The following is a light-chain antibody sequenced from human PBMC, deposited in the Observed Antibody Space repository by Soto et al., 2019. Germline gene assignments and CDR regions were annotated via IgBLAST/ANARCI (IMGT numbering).Light chain of an antibody. Sequence: AIQLTQSPSSLSASIGDRVTITCRARQGIGSALAWYQQAPGKPPKLLIFDASTLENGVPSRFSGGGSRTDFTLTISSLQPEDFATYYCLLFNTYPQAFGGGTKVEMK. CDR2: DAS. J-gene: IGKJ4*01. V-gene: IGKV1-13*02. CDR1: QGIGSA. CDR3: LLFNTYPQA.